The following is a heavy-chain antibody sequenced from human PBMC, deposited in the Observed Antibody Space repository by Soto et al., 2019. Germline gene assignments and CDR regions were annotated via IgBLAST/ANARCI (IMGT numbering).Heavy chain of an antibody. Sequence: QVQLVQSGPEMKKPGASVKLSCKASGYTFTTYSMHWVRQAPGQRLEWMGWIHAGNGNTEHSQKFQGRVTITRDTSARTASLELGSLRSAATAVYYCARXSCSSTSCYNYYAYGMD. V-gene: IGHV1-3*01. CDR1: GYTFTTYS. CDR3: ARXSCSSTSCYNYYAYGMD. J-gene: IGHJ6*01. D-gene: IGHD2-2*01. CDR2: IHAGNGNT.